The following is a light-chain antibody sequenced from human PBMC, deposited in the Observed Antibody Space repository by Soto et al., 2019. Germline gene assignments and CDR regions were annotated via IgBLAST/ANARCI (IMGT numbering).Light chain of an antibody. Sequence: QSALTQPASVSGSPGQSIAISCTGTSSDVGGYNYVSWYQQLPGKAPKLLISEVSNRPSGVSHRFSGSKSGNTASLTISGLHAEYEADYYCSSYRTGGPFVFGTGTKVTVL. V-gene: IGLV2-14*01. J-gene: IGLJ1*01. CDR3: SSYRTGGPFV. CDR1: SSDVGGYNY. CDR2: EVS.